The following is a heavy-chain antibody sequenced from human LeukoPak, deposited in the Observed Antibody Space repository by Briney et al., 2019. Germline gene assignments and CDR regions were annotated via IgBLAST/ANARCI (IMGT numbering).Heavy chain of an antibody. D-gene: IGHD2-15*01. CDR1: GGTFSSYA. CDR3: ARERNIVVVVAASGNPLLDY. J-gene: IGHJ4*02. Sequence: GASVKVSCKASGGTFSSYAISWVRQAPGQGLEWMGRIIPIFGIANYAQKFQGRVTITADKSTSTAYMELSSLRSEDTAVYYCARERNIVVVVAASGNPLLDYWGQGTLVTVSS. V-gene: IGHV1-69*04. CDR2: IIPIFGIA.